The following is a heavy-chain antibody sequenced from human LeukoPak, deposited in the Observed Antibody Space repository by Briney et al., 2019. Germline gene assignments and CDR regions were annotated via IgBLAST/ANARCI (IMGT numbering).Heavy chain of an antibody. Sequence: SETLSLTCTVSGGSISSSSYYWGWIRQPLGKGLEWIGSIYYSGSTYYNPSLKSRVTISVDTSKNQFSLKLSSVTAADTAVYYCARQGFFNWNLPDYWGQGTLVTVSS. CDR2: IYYSGST. CDR1: GGSISSSSYY. J-gene: IGHJ4*02. V-gene: IGHV4-39*01. CDR3: ARQGFFNWNLPDY. D-gene: IGHD1-7*01.